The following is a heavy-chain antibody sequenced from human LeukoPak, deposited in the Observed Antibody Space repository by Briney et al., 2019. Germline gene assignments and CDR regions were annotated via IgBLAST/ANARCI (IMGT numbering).Heavy chain of an antibody. J-gene: IGHJ6*02. CDR3: ARIYRDLYDDGMDV. Sequence: PSGTLSVTSVVSGGSIRSSNWWSWVRQPPGKGLEWIGEVYHTGSTNYNPSLKSRVTISVDKSKNQFSLRVSSVTAADTAVYYCARIYRDLYDDGMDVWGQGTTVTVS. D-gene: IGHD2-8*01. CDR1: GGSIRSSNW. V-gene: IGHV4-4*02. CDR2: VYHTGST.